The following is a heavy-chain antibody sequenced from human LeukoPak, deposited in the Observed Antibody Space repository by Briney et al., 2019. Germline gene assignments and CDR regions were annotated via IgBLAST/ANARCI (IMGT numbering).Heavy chain of an antibody. CDR3: AREDAQEGANSFDI. CDR1: GGSISSYY. Sequence: SETLSLTCTVSGGSISSYYWGWIRQPPGKGLEWIGSIYHSGSTYYNPSLKSRVTISVDTSKNQFSLKLSSVTAADTAVYYCAREDAQEGANSFDIWGQGTMVTVSS. J-gene: IGHJ3*02. CDR2: IYHSGST. V-gene: IGHV4-38-2*02. D-gene: IGHD2-2*01.